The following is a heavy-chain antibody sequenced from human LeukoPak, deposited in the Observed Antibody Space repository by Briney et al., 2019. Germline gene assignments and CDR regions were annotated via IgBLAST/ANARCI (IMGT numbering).Heavy chain of an antibody. Sequence: PGGSLRLSCTASGFTFSSYEVNWVRQAPGKGREWVDNIKHDGSEKYYVDSVKGRFTISRDNAKNSLYLQMNSLRGEDTAVYYCARDRDYYNYFEYWGQGTLVTVSS. CDR1: GFTFSSYE. J-gene: IGHJ4*02. CDR3: ARDRDYYNYFEY. V-gene: IGHV3-7*04. CDR2: IKHDGSEK. D-gene: IGHD3-10*01.